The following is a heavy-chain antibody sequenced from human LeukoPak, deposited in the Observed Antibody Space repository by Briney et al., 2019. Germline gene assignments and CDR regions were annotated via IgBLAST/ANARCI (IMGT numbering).Heavy chain of an antibody. CDR3: ARGRKDWYVDL. J-gene: IGHJ2*01. CDR1: GFTFSSYW. CDR2: INSDGSST. D-gene: IGHD1-14*01. Sequence: GGSLRLSCAASGFTFSSYWMHWVRQAPGKGLVWVSRINSDGSSTSYADSVKGRFTIPRDNAKNTLYLQMNSLRAEDTAVHYCARGRKDWYVDLWGRGTLVTVSS. V-gene: IGHV3-74*01.